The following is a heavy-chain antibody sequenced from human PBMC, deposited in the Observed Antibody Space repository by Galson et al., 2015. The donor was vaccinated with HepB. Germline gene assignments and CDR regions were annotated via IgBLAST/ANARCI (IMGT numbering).Heavy chain of an antibody. CDR3: ARYNGRSALDI. Sequence: SLRLACAASGFTFSSYGMHWVRQAPGKGLEWVAVIWYDGSNKYYTDSVKGRFTISRDNSKNTVDLQMNSLRAEDTAVYYCARYNGRSALDIWGQGTMVTVSS. CDR1: GFTFSSYG. J-gene: IGHJ3*02. V-gene: IGHV3-33*01. CDR2: IWYDGSNK. D-gene: IGHD1-1*01.